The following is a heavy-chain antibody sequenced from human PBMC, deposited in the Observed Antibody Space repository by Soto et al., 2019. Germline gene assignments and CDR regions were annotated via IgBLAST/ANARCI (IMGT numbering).Heavy chain of an antibody. CDR2: ISSSSSTI. CDR1: GFTFSSYS. Sequence: GGSLRLSCEASGFTFSSYSMNWVRQAPGKGLEWVSYISSSSSTIYYADSVKGRFTISRDNAKNSLYLQMNSLRDEDTAVYYCITGAGRRYYYGMDVWGQGSSVTVSS. V-gene: IGHV3-48*02. J-gene: IGHJ6*02. D-gene: IGHD6-19*01. CDR3: ITGAGRRYYYGMDV.